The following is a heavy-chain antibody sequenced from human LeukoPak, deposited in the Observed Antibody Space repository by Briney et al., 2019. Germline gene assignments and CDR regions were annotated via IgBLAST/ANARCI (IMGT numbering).Heavy chain of an antibody. CDR1: GYTFTGYY. CDR3: ARGESSTVTNEGGY. CDR2: INPNSGGT. J-gene: IGHJ4*02. D-gene: IGHD4-17*01. Sequence: ASVKVSCKASGYTFTGYYMHWVRQAPGQGLEWMGWINPNSGGTNYAQKFQGRVTMTRDTSISTAYMELSRLRSDDTAVYYRARGESSTVTNEGGYWGQGTLVTVSS. V-gene: IGHV1-2*02.